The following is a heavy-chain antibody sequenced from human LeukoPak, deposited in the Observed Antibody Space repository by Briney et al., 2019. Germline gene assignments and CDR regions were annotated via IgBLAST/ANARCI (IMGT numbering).Heavy chain of an antibody. D-gene: IGHD3-22*01. CDR1: GGSISSYY. J-gene: IGHJ4*02. V-gene: IGHV4-59*08. CDR2: IYYSGST. Sequence: SETLSLTCTVSGGSISSYYWSWIRRPPGKGLEWIGYIYYSGSTNYNPSLKSRVTISVDTSKNQFSLKLSSVTAADTAVYYCASTRDSSGSDYWGQGTLVTVSS. CDR3: ASTRDSSGSDY.